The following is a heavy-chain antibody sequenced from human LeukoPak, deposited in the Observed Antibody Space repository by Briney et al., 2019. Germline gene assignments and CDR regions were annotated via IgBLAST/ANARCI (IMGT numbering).Heavy chain of an antibody. V-gene: IGHV4-34*01. D-gene: IGHD4-17*01. Sequence: SETLSLTCAVYGGSFSGYYWSWIRRPPGKGLEWIGEINHSGSTNYNPSLKSRVTISVDTSKNQFSLKLSSVTAADTAVYYCARASSYGDFAPTFDYWGQGTLVTVSS. CDR1: GGSFSGYY. CDR3: ARASSYGDFAPTFDY. J-gene: IGHJ4*01. CDR2: INHSGST.